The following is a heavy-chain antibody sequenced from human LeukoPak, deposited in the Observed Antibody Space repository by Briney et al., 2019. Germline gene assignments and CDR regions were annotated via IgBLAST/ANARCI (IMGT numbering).Heavy chain of an antibody. J-gene: IGHJ6*02. Sequence: SETLSLTCTVSGGSISSYYWSWIRQPPGKGLEWIGYIYYSGSTNYNPSLKSRVTISVDTSKNQFSLNLSSVTAADTAVYYCARVDEAVAGYGMDVWGQGTTVTVSS. CDR2: IYYSGST. V-gene: IGHV4-59*01. CDR3: ARVDEAVAGYGMDV. CDR1: GGSISSYY. D-gene: IGHD6-19*01.